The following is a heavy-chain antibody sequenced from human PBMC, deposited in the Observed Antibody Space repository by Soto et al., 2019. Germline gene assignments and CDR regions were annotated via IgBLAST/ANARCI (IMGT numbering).Heavy chain of an antibody. J-gene: IGHJ1*01. D-gene: IGHD2-21*01. CDR1: GYTFTTYP. CDR2: INAGSGNT. Sequence: QVQLVQSGAEVKKPGASVKVSCKASGYTFTTYPIHWVRQAPGQRLEWMGWINAGSGNTKYSQKFQGRVTLSRDTSASTAYMEVSSLRSEDTAVYYCAPPSRLCVGEFGGCDFQHWGQGTLGIVSS. V-gene: IGHV1-3*01. CDR3: APPSRLCVGEFGGCDFQH.